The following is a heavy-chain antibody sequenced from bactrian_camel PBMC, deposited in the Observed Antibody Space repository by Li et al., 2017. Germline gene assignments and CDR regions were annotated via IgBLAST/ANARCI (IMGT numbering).Heavy chain of an antibody. J-gene: IGHJ4*01. Sequence: VQLVESGGDSVQAGGSLRLSCAASGLGDSRKCMGWFRQAPQKEREGVAGYASAGDSAGVSAYYADSVRGRFTISQDDAKNTVYLQMNSLKPEDTAMYYCAARTRQLPMGWWTLLEPDQYDYWGQGTQVTVS. CDR2: GDSAGVSA. CDR3: AARTRQLPMGWWTLLEPDQYDY. D-gene: IGHD7*01. V-gene: IGHV3S40*01. CDR1: GLGDSRKC.